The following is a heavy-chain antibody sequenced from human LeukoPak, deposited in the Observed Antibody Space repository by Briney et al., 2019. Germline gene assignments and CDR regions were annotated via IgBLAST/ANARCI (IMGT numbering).Heavy chain of an antibody. D-gene: IGHD2-2*01. CDR2: ITPNLAIT. CDR3: ARDSALRCSSTSCYFDY. V-gene: IGHV1-69*04. J-gene: IGHJ4*02. CDR1: GGTFSSYS. Sequence: ASVKVSCKASGGTFSSYSISWVRQAPGQGPEWLGRITPNLAITDYAQKFGGRVTLTADKSTSTVYMELGSLTSEDTAAYYCARDSALRCSSTSCYFDYWGQGTLVTVSS.